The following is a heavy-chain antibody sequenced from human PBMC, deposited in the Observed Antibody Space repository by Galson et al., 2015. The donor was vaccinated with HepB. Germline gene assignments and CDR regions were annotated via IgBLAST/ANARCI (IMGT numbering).Heavy chain of an antibody. V-gene: IGHV1-18*01. J-gene: IGHJ5*02. CDR3: ARTSRYMVQGVIPSGWFDP. CDR2: ISAYNGNT. CDR1: GYTFTSYG. D-gene: IGHD3-10*01. Sequence: SVKVSCKASGYTFTSYGISWVRQAPGQGLEWMGWISAYNGNTNYAQKLQGRVTMTTDTSTSTAYMELRSLRSDDTAVYYCARTSRYMVQGVIPSGWFDPWGQGTLVTVSS.